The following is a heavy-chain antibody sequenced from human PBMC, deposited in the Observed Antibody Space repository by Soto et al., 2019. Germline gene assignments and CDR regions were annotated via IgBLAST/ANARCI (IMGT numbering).Heavy chain of an antibody. CDR3: ARVSGSYYYGMDV. V-gene: IGHV4-34*01. D-gene: IGHD1-26*01. CDR1: GGSFSGYY. J-gene: IGHJ6*02. Sequence: SETLSLTCAVYGGSFSGYYWSWIRQPPGKGLEWIGEINHSGSTNYNPSLKSRVTISVDTSKNQFSLKLISVTAADTAVYYCARVSGSYYYGMDVWGQGTTVTVSS. CDR2: INHSGST.